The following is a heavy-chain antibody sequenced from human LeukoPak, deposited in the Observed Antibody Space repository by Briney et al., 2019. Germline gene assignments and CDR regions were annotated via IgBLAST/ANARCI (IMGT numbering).Heavy chain of an antibody. D-gene: IGHD7-27*01. CDR1: GFTFSSYA. CDR2: ISYDGSNK. J-gene: IGHJ6*03. CDR3: ARGPLGPYYYYMDV. V-gene: IGHV3-30*04. Sequence: PGRSLRLPCAASGFTFSSYAMHWVRQAPGKGLEWVAVISYDGSNKYYADSVKGRFSISRDNSKNTLYLQMNSLRAEDTAVYYCARGPLGPYYYYMDVWGEGTTVTVSS.